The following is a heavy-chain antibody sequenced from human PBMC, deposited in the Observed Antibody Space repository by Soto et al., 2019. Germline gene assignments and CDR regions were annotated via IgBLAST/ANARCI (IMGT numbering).Heavy chain of an antibody. D-gene: IGHD1-26*01. Sequence: PSETLSLTCTVSGGSISSSSYYWGWIRQPPGKGLEWIGSIYYSGSTYYNPSLKSRVTISVDTSKNQFSLKLSSVTAADTAVYYCARHNREEPYYYYYMDVWGKGTTVTVSS. CDR1: GGSISSSSYY. J-gene: IGHJ6*03. V-gene: IGHV4-39*01. CDR2: IYYSGST. CDR3: ARHNREEPYYYYYMDV.